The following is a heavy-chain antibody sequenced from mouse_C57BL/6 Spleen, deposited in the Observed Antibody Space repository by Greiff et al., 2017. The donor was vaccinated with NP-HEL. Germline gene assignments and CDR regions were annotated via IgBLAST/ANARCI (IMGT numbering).Heavy chain of an antibody. Sequence: VQLQQPGAELVRPGTSVKLSCKASGYTFTSYWMHWVQQRPGQGLEWIGVIDPSDSYTNYNQKFKGKATLTVDTSSSTAYMQLSSLTSEDSAVYYCARLTTVVPTDWGQGTSVTVSS. CDR3: ARLTTVVPTD. J-gene: IGHJ4*01. V-gene: IGHV1-59*01. CDR2: IDPSDSYT. D-gene: IGHD1-1*01. CDR1: GYTFTSYW.